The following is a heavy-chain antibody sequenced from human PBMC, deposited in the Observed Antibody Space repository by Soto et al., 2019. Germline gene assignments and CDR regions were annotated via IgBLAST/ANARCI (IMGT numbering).Heavy chain of an antibody. CDR3: ARASAPAPVVVPAAGYYYMDV. J-gene: IGHJ6*03. CDR1: GGSFSGYY. D-gene: IGHD2-2*01. Sequence: SETLSLTCAVYGGSFSGYYWRWVRPPPGEGVGCIGEINHSGSTNYNPSLKSRVTISVDTSKNQFSLKLSSVTAADTAVYYCARASAPAPVVVPAAGYYYMDVWGKGTTVTVSS. CDR2: INHSGST. V-gene: IGHV4-34*01.